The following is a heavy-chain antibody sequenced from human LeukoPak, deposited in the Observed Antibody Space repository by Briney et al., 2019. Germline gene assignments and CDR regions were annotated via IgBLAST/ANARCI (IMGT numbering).Heavy chain of an antibody. CDR3: ARFQGTAADV. D-gene: IGHD6-13*01. CDR2: IYTSGST. CDR1: GDSISIYY. J-gene: IGHJ4*02. V-gene: IGHV4-4*07. Sequence: SETLSLTCTVSGDSISIYYWSWIRQPAGKGLEWIGRIYTSGSTKYNPSLKSRVTMSVDTSKNQFSLKLGSVTAADTAVYYCARFQGTAADVWGQGTLVTVSS.